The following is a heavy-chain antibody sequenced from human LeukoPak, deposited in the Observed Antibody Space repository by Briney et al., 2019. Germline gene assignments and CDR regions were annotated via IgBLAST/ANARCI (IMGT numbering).Heavy chain of an antibody. CDR1: GGSYSDYY. Sequence: SETLSLTCGVYGGSYSDYYWSWIRQPPGKGLEWIGEINHSGITNYNPSLKSRVTISVDTSKNQFSLKLSSVTAADTAVYYCARHGADYYGSGSYYLTYYYYYMDVWGKGTTVTISS. CDR3: ARHGADYYGSGSYYLTYYYYYMDV. V-gene: IGHV4-34*01. CDR2: INHSGIT. J-gene: IGHJ6*03. D-gene: IGHD3-10*01.